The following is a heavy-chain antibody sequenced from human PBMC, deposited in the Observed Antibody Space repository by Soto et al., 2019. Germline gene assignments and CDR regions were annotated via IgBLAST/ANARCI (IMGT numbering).Heavy chain of an antibody. CDR1: GGSISSYY. Sequence: QVQLQESGPGLVKPSETLSLTCTVSGGSISSYYWSWIRQPPGKGLEWIGYIYYSGSTNYNPSLKSRVTISVDTSKNQFSLKLSSVTAADTAVYYCARAGNTMVRGVISGWFDPWGQGTLVTVSS. J-gene: IGHJ5*02. D-gene: IGHD3-10*01. V-gene: IGHV4-59*01. CDR2: IYYSGST. CDR3: ARAGNTMVRGVISGWFDP.